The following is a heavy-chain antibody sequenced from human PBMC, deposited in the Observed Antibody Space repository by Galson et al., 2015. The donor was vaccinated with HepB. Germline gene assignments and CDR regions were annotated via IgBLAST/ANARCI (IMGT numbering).Heavy chain of an antibody. CDR2: IYPDDSDT. Sequence: QSGAEVKKPGESLKISRKGSGYRFTRDWIGWVRQMPGKGLEWMGIIYPDDSDTRYSPSFQGQVTISADKSIRTAYLQWSSLKASDTAMYYCARRGGYSGCFDYWGQGTPVTVSS. CDR1: GYRFTRDW. J-gene: IGHJ4*02. D-gene: IGHD5-12*01. CDR3: ARRGGYSGCFDY. V-gene: IGHV5-51*01.